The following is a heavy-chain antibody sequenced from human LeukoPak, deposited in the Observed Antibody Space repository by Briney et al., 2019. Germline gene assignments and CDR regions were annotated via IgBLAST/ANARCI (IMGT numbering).Heavy chain of an antibody. CDR3: ARLDASLAHLSGSFPDY. D-gene: IGHD3-10*01. J-gene: IGHJ4*02. V-gene: IGHV4-39*01. CDR1: GGSFTNSDYF. Sequence: SETLSLTCTVSGGSFTNSDYFWGWIRQPPGKGLEWMGNVDYSERPHRNPSLMGRVTINADRSRNQFSLNLSSVTAADTAVYFCARLDASLAHLSGSFPDYWGQGALVTVSS. CDR2: VDYSERP.